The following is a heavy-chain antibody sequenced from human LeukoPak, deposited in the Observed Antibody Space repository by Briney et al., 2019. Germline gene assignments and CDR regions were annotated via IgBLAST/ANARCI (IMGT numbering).Heavy chain of an antibody. CDR3: ARDPGYGLGVDYGDY. V-gene: IGHV3-66*01. CDR1: GFTVSGNY. D-gene: IGHD3-10*01. CDR2: IHRGGNT. J-gene: IGHJ4*02. Sequence: GGSLRLSCAASGFTVSGNYMSWVRQAPGKGLEWLSVIHRGGNTYYADSVKGRFTISRDSSKNAVFLQMDSLRAEDTAVYYCARDPGYGLGVDYGDYWGQGTLVTVSS.